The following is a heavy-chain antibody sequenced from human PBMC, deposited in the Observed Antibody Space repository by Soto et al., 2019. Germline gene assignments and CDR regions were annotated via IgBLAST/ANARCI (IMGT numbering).Heavy chain of an antibody. CDR3: AKGRVQNWNFDY. Sequence: EVQLLESGGGSVQPGGSLRLSCAASGFTFSSYAMHWVRRPPGKGLEWVSSIRGSGGTAYYADSVKGRFSIARDSLVNTLYLQMNSLRAEDTAVYYCAKGRVQNWNFDYWGQGTLVTVSP. CDR1: GFTFSSYA. V-gene: IGHV3-23*01. CDR2: IRGSGGTA. J-gene: IGHJ4*02. D-gene: IGHD1-1*01.